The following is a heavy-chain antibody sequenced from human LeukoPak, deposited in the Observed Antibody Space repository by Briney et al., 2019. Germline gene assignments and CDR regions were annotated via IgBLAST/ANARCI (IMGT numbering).Heavy chain of an antibody. Sequence: SETLSLICAVYGGSFSGYYWSWIRQPPGKGLEWIGDINHSGSTNYNPSLKSRVTISVGTSKNQFSLKLSSVTAADTAVYYCARGWIREYDFDYWGQGTLVTVSS. CDR3: ARGWIREYDFDY. CDR2: INHSGST. J-gene: IGHJ4*02. D-gene: IGHD5-18*01. V-gene: IGHV4-34*01. CDR1: GGSFSGYY.